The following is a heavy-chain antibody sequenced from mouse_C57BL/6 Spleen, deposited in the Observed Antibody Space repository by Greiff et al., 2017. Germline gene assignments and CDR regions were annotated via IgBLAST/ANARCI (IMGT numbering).Heavy chain of an antibody. CDR2: IYPRSGNT. CDR1: GYTFTSYG. J-gene: IGHJ2*01. CDR3: ARQGGYYPVYYFDY. V-gene: IGHV1-81*01. Sequence: QVQLQQSGAELARPGASVKLSCKASGYTFTSYGISWVKQRTGQGLEWIGEIYPRSGNTYYNEKFKGKATLTADKSSSTAYMELRSLTSEDSAVYFCARQGGYYPVYYFDYWGQGTTLTVSS. D-gene: IGHD2-3*01.